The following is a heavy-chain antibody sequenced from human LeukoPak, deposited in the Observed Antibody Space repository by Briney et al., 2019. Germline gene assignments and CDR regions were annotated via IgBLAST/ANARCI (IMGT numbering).Heavy chain of an antibody. J-gene: IGHJ4*02. CDR2: ISSSSSHI. V-gene: IGHV3-21*04. D-gene: IGHD2-15*01. CDR3: AKAYCSGGSCYYDY. CDR1: GFTVSSNY. Sequence: KPGGSLRLSCAASGFTVSSNYMSWVRQAPGKGLEWVSFISSSSSHIYYADSVKGRFTISRDNAKNSLYLQMNSLRAEDTAVYYCAKAYCSGGSCYYDYWGQGTLVTVSS.